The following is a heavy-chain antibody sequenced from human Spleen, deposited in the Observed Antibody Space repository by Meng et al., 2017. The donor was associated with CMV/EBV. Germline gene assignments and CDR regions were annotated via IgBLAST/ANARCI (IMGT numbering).Heavy chain of an antibody. D-gene: IGHD2-2*01. CDR2: ISGSGGST. Sequence: ETLSLTCAASGFTFSSYAMSWVRQAPGKGLEWVSAISGSGGSTYYADSVKGRFTISRDNSKNTLYLRMNSLRAEDTAVYYCAKDLRWRSSTSCLDYWGQGTLVTVSS. CDR3: AKDLRWRSSTSCLDY. V-gene: IGHV3-23*01. J-gene: IGHJ4*02. CDR1: GFTFSSYA.